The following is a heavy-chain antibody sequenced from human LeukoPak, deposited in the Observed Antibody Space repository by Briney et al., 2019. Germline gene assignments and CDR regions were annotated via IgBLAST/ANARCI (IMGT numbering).Heavy chain of an antibody. CDR2: INHSGST. D-gene: IGHD3-10*01. J-gene: IGHJ6*03. V-gene: IGHV4-34*01. CDR3: ARTYYYGSGSYPPQYCYYYMDV. Sequence: SETLSLTCAVYGGSFSGYYWSWIRQPPGKGLEWIGEINHSGSTNYNPFLKSRVTISVDTSKNQFSLKLSSVTAADTAVYYCARTYYYGSGSYPPQYCYYYMDVWGKGTTVTVSS. CDR1: GGSFSGYY.